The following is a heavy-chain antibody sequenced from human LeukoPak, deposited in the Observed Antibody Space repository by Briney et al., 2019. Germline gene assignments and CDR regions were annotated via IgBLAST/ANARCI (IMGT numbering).Heavy chain of an antibody. CDR2: ISGSGGST. CDR1: GFTFSSYA. Sequence: SGGSLRLSCAASGFTFSSYAMSWVRQAPGKGLEWVSAISGSGGSTYYADSVKGRFTISRDNSKNTLYLQMNSLRAEDTAVYYCAKGSRSLAAAGVNFDYWGQGTLVTVSS. CDR3: AKGSRSLAAAGVNFDY. D-gene: IGHD6-13*01. V-gene: IGHV3-23*01. J-gene: IGHJ4*02.